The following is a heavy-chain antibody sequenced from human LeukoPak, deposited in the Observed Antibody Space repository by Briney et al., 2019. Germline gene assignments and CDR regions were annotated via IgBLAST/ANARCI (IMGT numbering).Heavy chain of an antibody. CDR2: IGDTT. J-gene: IGHJ4*02. V-gene: IGHV3-23*01. CDR3: ARPSRYSSGWYTDY. Sequence: GGSLRLSCAASGFTFSTYAMSWVRQAPGKGLEWVSAIGDTTYYADSVKGRFTISRDNAKNSLYLQMNSLRAEDTAVYYCARPSRYSSGWYTDYWGQGTLVTVSS. D-gene: IGHD6-19*01. CDR1: GFTFSTYA.